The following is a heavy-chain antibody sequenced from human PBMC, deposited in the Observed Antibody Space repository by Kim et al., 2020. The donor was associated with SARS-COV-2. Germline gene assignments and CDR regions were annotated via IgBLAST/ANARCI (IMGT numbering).Heavy chain of an antibody. J-gene: IGHJ4*02. CDR2: VNAANYKT. V-gene: IGHV1-3*01. CDR3: ARELNPTVYDY. D-gene: IGHD4-4*01. Sequence: ASVKVSCKASGYTFKSYPIHWLRQAPAQRLDWMGWVNAANYKTKYSQKFQGRVTITRDTSANTAYMELSSLTSADTAVYYCARELNPTVYDYLFQGTLFT. CDR1: GYTFKSYP.